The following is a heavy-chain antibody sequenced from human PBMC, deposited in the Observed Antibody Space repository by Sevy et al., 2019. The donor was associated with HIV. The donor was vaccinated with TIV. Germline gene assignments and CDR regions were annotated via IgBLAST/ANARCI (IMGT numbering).Heavy chain of an antibody. D-gene: IGHD2-8*01. CDR2: LSFGCGQI. V-gene: IGHV3-23*01. Sequence: GGFLRLSCVASGFTFNKYSMSWVRQAPGKGLERVSTLSFGCGQIKYADSVKGRFTISRDDSKNTLYLQMNSLGAEDTAVYYCAREGCTRPHDFWGQGTLVTVSS. CDR1: GFTFNKYS. CDR3: AREGCTRPHDF. J-gene: IGHJ4*02.